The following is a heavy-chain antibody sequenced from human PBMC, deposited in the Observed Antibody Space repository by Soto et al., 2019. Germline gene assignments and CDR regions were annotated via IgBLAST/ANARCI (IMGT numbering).Heavy chain of an antibody. D-gene: IGHD7-27*01. V-gene: IGHV3-33*01. J-gene: IGHJ5*02. CDR1: GFTFSSYG. CDR3: ARDNPGENWFDP. CDR2: IWYDGSNK. Sequence: QVQLVESGGGVVQPGRSLRLSCAASGFTFSSYGMHWVRQAPGKGLEWVAVIWYDGSNKYYADSVKGRFTISRDNSKNTLYLQMNSLRAEDTAVYYCARDNPGENWFDPWCQGTLVTVSS.